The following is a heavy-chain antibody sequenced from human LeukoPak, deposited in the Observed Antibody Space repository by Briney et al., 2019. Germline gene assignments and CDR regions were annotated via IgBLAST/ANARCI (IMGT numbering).Heavy chain of an antibody. CDR3: AKEAMIGGNFDY. V-gene: IGHV3-43D*03. CDR2: ISWDGGST. J-gene: IGHJ4*02. CDR1: GFTFDDYA. D-gene: IGHD3-22*01. Sequence: GGSLRLSCAASGFTFDDYAMRWVRQAPGKGLEWVSLISWDGGSTYYADSVKGRFTISRDNSKNSLYLQMNSLRAEDTALYYCAKEAMIGGNFDYWGQGTLVTVSS.